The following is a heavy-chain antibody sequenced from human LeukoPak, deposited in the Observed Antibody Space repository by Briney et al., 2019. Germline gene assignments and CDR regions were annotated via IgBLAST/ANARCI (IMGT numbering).Heavy chain of an antibody. Sequence: SETLSLTCTVSGGSISSYYWSWIRQPPGKGLEWIGYIYYSGSTNYNPSLKSRVTISVDTSKNQFSLKLSSVTAADTAVYYCARGGAARLHFQNWGQGTLVTVSS. CDR1: GGSISSYY. D-gene: IGHD6-6*01. CDR2: IYYSGST. CDR3: ARGGAARLHFQN. V-gene: IGHV4-59*01. J-gene: IGHJ1*01.